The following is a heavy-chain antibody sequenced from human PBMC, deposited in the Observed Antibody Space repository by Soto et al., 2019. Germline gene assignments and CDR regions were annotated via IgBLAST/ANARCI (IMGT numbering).Heavy chain of an antibody. V-gene: IGHV3-33*01. D-gene: IGHD2-8*02. CDR1: GFSLSRYG. Sequence: PWGSLRLSCTASGFSLSRYGVHWIRQAPGKGLEWVAGLWSNGITRSYADSVKGRFTISRDTSENMLYLQMNSLGAEDTAIYYCARDLSYWSLLIDHWGQGTLVTVSS. CDR2: LWSNGITR. J-gene: IGHJ4*02. CDR3: ARDLSYWSLLIDH.